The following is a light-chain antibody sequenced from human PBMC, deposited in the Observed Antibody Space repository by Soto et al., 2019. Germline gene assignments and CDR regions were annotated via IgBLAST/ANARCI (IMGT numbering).Light chain of an antibody. J-gene: IGLJ1*01. CDR3: CSYTGSTTYV. V-gene: IGLV2-14*01. Sequence: ALTQPASVSGSPGQSITISCTGTSSDVGGYNYVSWYQQHPGKAPKLMIYEVSNRPSGVSNRFSGSKSGNTASLTISGLQAQDEADYYCCSYTGSTTYVFGTGTKVTVL. CDR2: EVS. CDR1: SSDVGGYNY.